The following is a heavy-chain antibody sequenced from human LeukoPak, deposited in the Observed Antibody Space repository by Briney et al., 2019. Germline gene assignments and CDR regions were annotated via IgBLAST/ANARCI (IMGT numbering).Heavy chain of an antibody. J-gene: IGHJ6*04. CDR2: ISSSSSYI. D-gene: IGHD1/OR15-1a*01. V-gene: IGHV3-21*01. CDR3: ARDRRYVVASLEHYYGMDV. CDR1: GFTFSSYS. Sequence: PGGSLRLSCAASGFTFSSYSMNWVRQAPGKGLEWVSSISSSSSYIYYADSVKGRFAISRDNAKNSLYLQMNSLRAEDTAVYYCARDRRYVVASLEHYYGMDVWGKGTTVTVSS.